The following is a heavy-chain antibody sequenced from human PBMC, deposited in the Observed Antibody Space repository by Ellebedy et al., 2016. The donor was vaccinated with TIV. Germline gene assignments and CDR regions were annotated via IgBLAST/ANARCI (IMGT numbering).Heavy chain of an antibody. J-gene: IGHJ2*01. V-gene: IGHV3-74*01. CDR3: AAKGSGYFEL. CDR1: GFTFSTSW. Sequence: GESLKISCVASGFTFSTSWMHWVRQASGKGLVWVSRIKTDGSYTHYSDSVKGRLTISRDNAKTTLYLQMNSLRAEDTAVYYCAAKGSGYFELWGRGTLVTVSS. D-gene: IGHD2-15*01. CDR2: IKTDGSYT.